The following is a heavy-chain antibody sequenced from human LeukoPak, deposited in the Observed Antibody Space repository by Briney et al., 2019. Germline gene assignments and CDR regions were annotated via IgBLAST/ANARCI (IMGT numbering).Heavy chain of an antibody. J-gene: IGHJ5*02. CDR2: INHSGST. Sequence: RSGGSLRLSCAASGFTFSSYWMSWVRQPPGKGLEWIGEINHSGSTNYNPSLKSRVTLSVDTSKNQFSLKLSSVTAADTAVYYCARQIRYSSSWYNWFDPWGQGTLVTVSS. CDR1: GFTFSSYW. D-gene: IGHD6-13*01. CDR3: ARQIRYSSSWYNWFDP. V-gene: IGHV4-34*01.